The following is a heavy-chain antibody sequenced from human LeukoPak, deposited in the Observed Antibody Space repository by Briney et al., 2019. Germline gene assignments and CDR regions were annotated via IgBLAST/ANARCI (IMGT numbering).Heavy chain of an antibody. V-gene: IGHV3-23*01. CDR1: GFTFSSYA. D-gene: IGHD6-13*01. CDR3: AKEGAAAGLFDY. CDR2: ISGSGGST. Sequence: GGSLRLSCAASGFTFSSYAMRRVRQAPGKGLEWVSAISGSGGSTYYADSVKGRFTISRDNSKNTLYLQMSSLRAEDTAVYYCAKEGAAAGLFDYWGQGTLVTVSS. J-gene: IGHJ4*02.